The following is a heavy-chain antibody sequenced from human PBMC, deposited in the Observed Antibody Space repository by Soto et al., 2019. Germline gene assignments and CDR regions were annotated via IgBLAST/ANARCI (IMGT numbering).Heavy chain of an antibody. Sequence: EVQLLESGGGLVQPGGSLRLSCAASGFTFSSYAMSWFRQAPGKGLEWVSAISGSGGSTYYAASVKGRFTISRDNYKNTLYLQMNSLRAEDTAVYYCAKARFRDSSMFLLDYWGQGTLVTVSS. J-gene: IGHJ4*02. D-gene: IGHD6-19*01. CDR2: ISGSGGST. CDR1: GFTFSSYA. CDR3: AKARFRDSSMFLLDY. V-gene: IGHV3-23*01.